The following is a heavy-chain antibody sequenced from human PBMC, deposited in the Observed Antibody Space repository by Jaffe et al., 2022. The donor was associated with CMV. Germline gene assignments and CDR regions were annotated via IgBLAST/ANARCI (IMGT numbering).Heavy chain of an antibody. J-gene: IGHJ4*02. V-gene: IGHV3-23*04. CDR3: AKFWEPYSSSWHPFDY. D-gene: IGHD6-13*01. CDR2: ISGSGGST. CDR1: GFTFSSYA. Sequence: EVQLVESGGGLVQPGGSLRLSCAASGFTFSSYAMSWVRQAPGKGLEWVSAISGSGGSTYYADSVKGRFTISRDNSKNTLYLQMNSLRAEDTAVYYCAKFWEPYSSSWHPFDYWGQGTLVTVSS.